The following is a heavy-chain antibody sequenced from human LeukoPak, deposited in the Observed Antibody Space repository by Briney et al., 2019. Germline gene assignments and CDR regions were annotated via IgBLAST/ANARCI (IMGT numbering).Heavy chain of an antibody. CDR1: GFTFNNAW. D-gene: IGHD3/OR15-3a*01. J-gene: IGHJ4*02. CDR3: TTWTDLYDY. Sequence: GGSLRLSCAASGFTFNNAWMSWVRQAPGKGLDWVGRIRSKTDGGTTDYAAAVKGRFTISRDDSRNMLYLQMNSLKTEDTAVYYCTTWTDLYDYWGQGTLVTVSS. V-gene: IGHV3-15*01. CDR2: IRSKTDGGTT.